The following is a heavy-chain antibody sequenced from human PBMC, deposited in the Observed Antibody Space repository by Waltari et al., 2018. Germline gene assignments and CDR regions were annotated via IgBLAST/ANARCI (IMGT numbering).Heavy chain of an antibody. Sequence: QVHLVESGAEVKRPGASVKVSCKTSGSSFIGYFIHWVRQAPGQGLEWMGRINPNTGGTNYAQKFQGRVTMSRDTSLTTVYMELSSLRSDDTAVYYCARENHAAEYGSYYFYYGFDVWGQGTTVTVSS. J-gene: IGHJ6*01. CDR2: INPNTGGT. CDR1: GSSFIGYF. D-gene: IGHD2-2*01. V-gene: IGHV1-2*06. CDR3: ARENHAAEYGSYYFYYGFDV.